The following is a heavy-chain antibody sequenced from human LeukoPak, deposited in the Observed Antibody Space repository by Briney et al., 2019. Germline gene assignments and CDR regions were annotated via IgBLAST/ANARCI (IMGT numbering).Heavy chain of an antibody. J-gene: IGHJ4*02. Sequence: SETLSLTCTVSGGSISSSSYYWGWLRQPPGKGLEWIGSIYYSGSTNYNPSPKSRVTISVDTSKNQFSLKLSSVTAADTAVYYCARVGGGNWYSYGYNGYFDYWGQGTLVTVSS. CDR3: ARVGGGNWYSYGYNGYFDY. CDR2: IYYSGST. V-gene: IGHV4-39*07. D-gene: IGHD5-18*01. CDR1: GGSISSSSYY.